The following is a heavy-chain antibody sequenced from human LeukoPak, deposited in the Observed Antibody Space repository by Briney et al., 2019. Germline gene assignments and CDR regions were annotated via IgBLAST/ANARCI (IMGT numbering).Heavy chain of an antibody. V-gene: IGHV3-53*01. CDR1: GFTFNNAW. J-gene: IGHJ5*02. CDR2: IYSGGST. D-gene: IGHD3-10*01. Sequence: HPGGSLRLSCAASGFTFNNAWMSWVRQAPGKGLEWVSVIYSGGSTYYADSVKGRFTISRDNSKNTLYLQMNSLRAEDTAVYYCARNPTMVRGVPNWFDPWGQGTLVTVSS. CDR3: ARNPTMVRGVPNWFDP.